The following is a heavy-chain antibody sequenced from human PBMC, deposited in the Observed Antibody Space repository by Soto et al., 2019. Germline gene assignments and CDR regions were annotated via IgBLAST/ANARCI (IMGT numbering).Heavy chain of an antibody. CDR1: GFTFTRYS. D-gene: IGHD6-6*01. V-gene: IGHV3-23*01. CDR3: AKEREYARSSPFDY. Sequence: GSLRLSCAASGFTFTRYSMSWVRQAPGKGLDWVSGISASGGTTYYADSVTGRFTISRDNSKNTLFLQMNSLRAEDTAVYYCAKEREYARSSPFDYWGQGTLVTVSS. J-gene: IGHJ4*02. CDR2: ISASGGTT.